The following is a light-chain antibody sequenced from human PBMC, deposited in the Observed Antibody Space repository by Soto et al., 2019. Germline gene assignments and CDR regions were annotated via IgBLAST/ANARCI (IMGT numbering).Light chain of an antibody. V-gene: IGKV1-39*01. CDR3: QQSYSTPRT. CDR1: QSISSY. J-gene: IGKJ1*01. CDR2: AAS. Sequence: DIQMTQSPSSLSASVGDRVTITCRASQSISSYLNWYQQKPGKAPKLLIYAASSLQSGVPSGFSGSGSGTDFTLTIGSLQPEDFATYYCQQSYSTPRTFGQGTKV.